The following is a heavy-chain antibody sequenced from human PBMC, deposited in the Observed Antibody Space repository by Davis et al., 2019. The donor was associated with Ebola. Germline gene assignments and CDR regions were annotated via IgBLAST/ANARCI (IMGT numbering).Heavy chain of an antibody. CDR3: ARPLIYYYASGTYPLDY. Sequence: GESLKISCAASGFTFSSYGMHWVRQAPGKGLYWVAVISYDVSNKYYADSVKGRFTISRDNSRNTLYLHMNSLRAEDTAVYYCARPLIYYYASGTYPLDYWGQGTLVTVSA. D-gene: IGHD3-10*01. V-gene: IGHV3-30*03. CDR1: GFTFSSYG. J-gene: IGHJ4*02. CDR2: ISYDVSNK.